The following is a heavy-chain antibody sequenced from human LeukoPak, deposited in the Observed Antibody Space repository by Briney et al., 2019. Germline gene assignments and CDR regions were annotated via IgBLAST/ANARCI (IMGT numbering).Heavy chain of an antibody. CDR2: ISSSSSTI. CDR1: GFTFSSYS. CDR3: AKSGTAMVTPYFDY. Sequence: GGSLRLSCAASGFTFSSYSMNWVRQAPGKGLEWVSYISSSSSTIYYADSVKGRFTISRDNSKNTLYLQMNSLRAEDTAVYYCAKSGTAMVTPYFDYWGQGTLVTVSS. D-gene: IGHD5-18*01. J-gene: IGHJ4*02. V-gene: IGHV3-48*01.